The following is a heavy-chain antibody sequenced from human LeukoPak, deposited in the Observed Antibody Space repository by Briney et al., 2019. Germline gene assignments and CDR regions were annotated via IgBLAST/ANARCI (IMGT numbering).Heavy chain of an antibody. Sequence: GGSLRLSCAASGFTFSSYAMSWIRQAPGKGLEWVSYISSSGSTIYYADSVKGRFTISRDNAKNSLYLQMNSLRAEDTAVYYCASVTAYYDFWSGYYKYNWFDPWGQGTLVTVSS. V-gene: IGHV3-11*01. CDR2: ISSSGSTI. CDR1: GFTFSSYA. D-gene: IGHD3-3*01. CDR3: ASVTAYYDFWSGYYKYNWFDP. J-gene: IGHJ5*02.